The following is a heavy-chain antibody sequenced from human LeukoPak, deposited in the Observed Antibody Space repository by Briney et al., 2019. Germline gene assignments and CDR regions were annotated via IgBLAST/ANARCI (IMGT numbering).Heavy chain of an antibody. V-gene: IGHV1-24*01. CDR2: FDPEDGET. CDR1: GYTLTELS. J-gene: IGHJ6*04. Sequence: ASVKVSCKVSGYTLTELSMHWVRQAPGKGLEWMGGFDPEDGETIYVQKFQGRVTMTEDTSTDTAYMELSSLRSEDTAVYYCAGRAVVRSRSRDYYYYYGMDVWGKGTTVTVSS. CDR3: AGRAVVRSRSRDYYYYYGMDV. D-gene: IGHD3-10*01.